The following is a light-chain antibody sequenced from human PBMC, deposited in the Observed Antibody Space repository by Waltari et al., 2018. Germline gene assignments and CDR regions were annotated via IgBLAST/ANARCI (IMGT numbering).Light chain of an antibody. V-gene: IGKV3-11*01. CDR3: QQRSNWPPAT. CDR2: DAS. J-gene: IGKJ4*01. Sequence: EIVLTQSPATLSLSPGERATLSRRASQSVSSYLAWYQQKPGQAPRLLIYDASNRATGIPARFSGSGSGTDFTLTISSLEPEDFAVYYCQQRSNWPPATFGGGTKVEIK. CDR1: QSVSSY.